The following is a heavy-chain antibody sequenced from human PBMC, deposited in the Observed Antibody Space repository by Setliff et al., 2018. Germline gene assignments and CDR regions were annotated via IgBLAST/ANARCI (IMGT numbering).Heavy chain of an antibody. D-gene: IGHD3-3*01. CDR2: ISSSSSTT. CDR3: ARATLTIFGVVTPFDY. Sequence: GGSLRLSCAASGFTFSSYTMNWVRQAPGKGLEWVSYISSSSSTTYYADSVKGRFTISRDNAKNSLYLQMNSLRAEDTAVYYCARATLTIFGVVTPFDYWGQGTLVTVS. CDR1: GFTFSSYT. J-gene: IGHJ4*02. V-gene: IGHV3-48*04.